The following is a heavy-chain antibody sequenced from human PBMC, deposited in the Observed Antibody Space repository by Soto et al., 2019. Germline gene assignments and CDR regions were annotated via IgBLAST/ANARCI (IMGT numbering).Heavy chain of an antibody. CDR1: GYTFTSYY. J-gene: IGHJ6*02. Sequence: ASVKVSCKASGYTFTSYYMHWVRQAPGQGLEGMGIINPSGGSTSYAQKFQGRVTMTRDTSTSTVYMELRSLRSEDTAVYYCATDSGVLYYYGMDVWGQGTTVTVSS. CDR3: ATDSGVLYYYGMDV. V-gene: IGHV1-46*01. CDR2: INPSGGST. D-gene: IGHD2-8*01.